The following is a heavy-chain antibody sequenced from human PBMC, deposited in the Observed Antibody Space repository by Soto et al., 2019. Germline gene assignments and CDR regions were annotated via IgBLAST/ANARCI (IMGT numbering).Heavy chain of an antibody. V-gene: IGHV3-23*01. J-gene: IGHJ4*02. Sequence: GGSLRLSCAVSGFTFRSSPMSWFRRAPGKGLEWVSGINGGDDSEHYVDSVRGRFTTIRDNSKNLLLLQMNSLRVEDTAIYYCTKDSHGGIISPIHAHWGQGTQVTVSS. CDR2: INGGDDSE. D-gene: IGHD3-16*01. CDR1: GFTFRSSP. CDR3: TKDSHGGIISPIHAH.